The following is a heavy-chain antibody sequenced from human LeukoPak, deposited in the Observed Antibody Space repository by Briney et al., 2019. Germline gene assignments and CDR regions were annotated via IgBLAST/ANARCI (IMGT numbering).Heavy chain of an antibody. CDR3: ARSRGLRFLEW. Sequence: SETLSLTCTVSGGSINNYDYYWGWTRQPPGKGLEWIATIYYSGRPYYNPSLLSRVNISVDTSKNHFSLKLSSVTAADTAVYYCARSRGLRFLEWWGQGTLVTVSS. D-gene: IGHD3-3*01. V-gene: IGHV4-39*02. CDR2: IYYSGRP. CDR1: GGSINNYDYY. J-gene: IGHJ4*02.